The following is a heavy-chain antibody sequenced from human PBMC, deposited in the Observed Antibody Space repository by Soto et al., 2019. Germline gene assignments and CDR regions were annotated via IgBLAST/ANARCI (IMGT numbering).Heavy chain of an antibody. CDR3: ARDRGLGWELPAYYYYYGMDV. Sequence: KQSQTLSLTCAISGDSVSSNSAAWNWIRQSPSRGLEWLGRTYYRSKWYNDYAVSVKSRITINPDTSKNQFSLQLNSVTPEDTAVYYCARDRGLGWELPAYYYYYGMDVWGQGTTVTVSS. CDR2: TYYRSKWYN. D-gene: IGHD1-26*01. V-gene: IGHV6-1*01. CDR1: GDSVSSNSAA. J-gene: IGHJ6*02.